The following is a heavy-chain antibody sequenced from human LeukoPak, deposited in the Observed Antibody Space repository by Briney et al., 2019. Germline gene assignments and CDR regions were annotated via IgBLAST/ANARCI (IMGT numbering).Heavy chain of an antibody. V-gene: IGHV4-34*01. CDR1: GGSFSGYY. Sequence: SETLSLTCAVYGGSFSGYYWSWIRQPPGKGLEWIGEINHSGSTNYNPSLKSRVTISVDTSKNQFSLKLTSVTAADTAVYYCARDSDLTGYFSRFYYGLVVWGKGTTVTVSS. CDR3: ARDSDLTGYFSRFYYGLVV. J-gene: IGHJ6*04. CDR2: INHSGST. D-gene: IGHD3-9*01.